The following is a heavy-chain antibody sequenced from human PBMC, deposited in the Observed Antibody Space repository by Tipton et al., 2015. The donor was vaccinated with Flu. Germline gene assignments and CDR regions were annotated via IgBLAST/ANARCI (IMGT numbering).Heavy chain of an antibody. CDR1: SYSISTDYY. CDR3: ARGYDFYNGWYYFDY. Sequence: TLSLTCVVSSYSISTDYYWAWIRQPAGEEPEWIGRIHSRGTTKYHPSLNSRVTISMDTSKNQFSLKLTSVTDADTSVYYCARGYDFYNGWYYFDYWGQGVLVTVSS. D-gene: IGHD5-12*01. CDR2: IHSRGTT. V-gene: IGHV4-38-2*01. J-gene: IGHJ4*02.